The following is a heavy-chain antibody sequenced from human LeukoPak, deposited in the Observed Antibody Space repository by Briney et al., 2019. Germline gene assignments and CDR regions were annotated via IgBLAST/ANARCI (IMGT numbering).Heavy chain of an antibody. CDR1: GGTFSSYA. Sequence: SVKVSCKASGGTFSSYAISWVRQAPGQGLEWMGRIIPILGIANYAQKFRGRVTITADKSTSTAYMELSSLRSEDTAVYYCARVCSGGSCSASYYYYYGMDVWGQGTTVTVSS. CDR3: ARVCSGGSCSASYYYYYGMDV. V-gene: IGHV1-69*04. J-gene: IGHJ6*02. CDR2: IIPILGIA. D-gene: IGHD2-15*01.